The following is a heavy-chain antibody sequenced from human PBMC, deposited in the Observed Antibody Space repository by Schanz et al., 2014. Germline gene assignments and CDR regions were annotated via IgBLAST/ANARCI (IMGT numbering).Heavy chain of an antibody. CDR2: ISGNGGST. D-gene: IGHD2-15*01. Sequence: EVNLVESGGGLVQPGTSLRLSCAASGFTFDDYAMHWVRQVPGKGLEWVSGISGNGGSTYFADSVKGRFTISRDNSDNTLFLQMNSLRAEDTAVYYCAKVREWWPYYFDYWGQGTLVTVSS. CDR1: GFTFDDYA. CDR3: AKVREWWPYYFDY. J-gene: IGHJ4*02. V-gene: IGHV3-23*04.